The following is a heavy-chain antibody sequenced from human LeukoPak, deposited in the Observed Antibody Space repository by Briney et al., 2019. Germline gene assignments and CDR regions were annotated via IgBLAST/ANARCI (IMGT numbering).Heavy chain of an antibody. V-gene: IGHV4-39*01. CDR3: ARQPTVKRGAVASNFDY. Sequence: SETLTLTCTASGCLITSTIHNWAWMRQPPGQGLVWIASIYYNGIAYYNASLESRVTMSVDTSRNQFSLRLSSVSAADASVYYCARQPTVKRGAVASNFDYWGQGTLVTVSS. D-gene: IGHD6-19*01. CDR1: GCLITSTIHN. J-gene: IGHJ4*02. CDR2: IYYNGIA.